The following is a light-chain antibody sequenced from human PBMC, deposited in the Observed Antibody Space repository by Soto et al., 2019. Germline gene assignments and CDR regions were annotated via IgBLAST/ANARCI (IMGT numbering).Light chain of an antibody. CDR2: QAS. CDR1: QSLNSE. Sequence: DIQMTQSPSTLSASVGDRVTITCRASQSLNSELAWYQQKPGKAPKLLIYQASSLKGGVPSRFTGTGSGTEFTLTISSPQPDDSATYYCQQYNAYSLTFGGGTKVEIK. CDR3: QQYNAYSLT. J-gene: IGKJ4*01. V-gene: IGKV1-5*03.